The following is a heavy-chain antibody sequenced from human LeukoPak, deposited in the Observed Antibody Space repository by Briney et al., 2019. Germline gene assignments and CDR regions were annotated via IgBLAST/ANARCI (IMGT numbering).Heavy chain of an antibody. D-gene: IGHD3-22*01. Sequence: SETLSLTCTVSGGSISSYYWSWIRQPPGKGLEYIGYIYYSGSTNYNPSLKSRVTISVDTSKNQFSLKLSSVTAADTAVYYCASPGGYYDTSVSYWFDPWGQGTLVTVSS. V-gene: IGHV4-59*01. J-gene: IGHJ5*02. CDR1: GGSISSYY. CDR2: IYYSGST. CDR3: ASPGGYYDTSVSYWFDP.